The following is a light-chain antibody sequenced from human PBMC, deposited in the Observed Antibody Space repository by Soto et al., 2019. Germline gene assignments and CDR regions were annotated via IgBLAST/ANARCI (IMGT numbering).Light chain of an antibody. J-gene: IGLJ2*01. Sequence: QSALTQPASVSGSPGQSITISCSGTSSDIGSYNLVSWYQQHPGKAPKVMIDEGSNRPSGVSNRFSGSKSGTTASLTISGLQAEDEADYFYCSYAVSSTVFGGGTKLTVL. CDR3: CSYAVSSTV. CDR1: SSDIGSYNL. CDR2: EGS. V-gene: IGLV2-23*01.